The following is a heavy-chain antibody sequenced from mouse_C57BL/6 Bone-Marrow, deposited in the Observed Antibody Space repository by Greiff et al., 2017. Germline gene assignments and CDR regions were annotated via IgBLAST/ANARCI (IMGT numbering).Heavy chain of an antibody. CDR1: GFNIKDDY. J-gene: IGHJ4*01. Sequence: VQLKESGAELVRPGASVKLSCTASGFNIKDDYMHWVKQRPEQGLEWIGWIDPENGDTEYASKFQGKATITADTSSNTAYLQLSSLTSADPAVYDCTTLTTVVATDNAMDYWGQGTSVTVSS. CDR3: TTLTTVVATDNAMDY. D-gene: IGHD1-1*01. V-gene: IGHV14-4*01. CDR2: IDPENGDT.